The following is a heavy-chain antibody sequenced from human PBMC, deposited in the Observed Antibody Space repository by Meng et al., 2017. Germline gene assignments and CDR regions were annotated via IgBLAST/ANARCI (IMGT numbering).Heavy chain of an antibody. D-gene: IGHD3-22*01. J-gene: IGHJ5*02. V-gene: IGHV3-30*04. CDR3: ARDHLRPHSSGYYSNWFDP. Sequence: GESLKISCAASGFTFSSYAMHWVRQAPGKGLEWVAVISYDGSNKYYADSVKGRFTISRDNSKNTLYLQMNSLRAEDTAVYYCARDHLRPHSSGYYSNWFDPWGQRTLVTVSS. CDR2: ISYDGSNK. CDR1: GFTFSSYA.